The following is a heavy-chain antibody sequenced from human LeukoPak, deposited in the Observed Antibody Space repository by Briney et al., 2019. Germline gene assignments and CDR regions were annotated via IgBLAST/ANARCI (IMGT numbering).Heavy chain of an antibody. D-gene: IGHD6-19*01. Sequence: SEPLSLTYAVSGYSISSGYYWGWIRPPPGKGLEWIGSIYHSGSTYYNPSLKSRVTISVDTSKNQFSLKLSSVTAADTAVYYCASGATGVPSQWMVLREFDYWGQGTLVTVSS. CDR3: ASGATGVPSQWMVLREFDY. V-gene: IGHV4-38-2*01. CDR2: IYHSGST. CDR1: GYSISSGYY. J-gene: IGHJ4*02.